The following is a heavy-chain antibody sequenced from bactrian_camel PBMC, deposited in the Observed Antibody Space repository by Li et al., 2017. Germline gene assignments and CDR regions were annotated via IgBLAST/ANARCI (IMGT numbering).Heavy chain of an antibody. D-gene: IGHD5*01. Sequence: HVQLVEPGGGSVQAGGSLTLSCKASSSYYSAVCMAWFRQAPGKEREGVAAVFNGGLSTYYIDSVKGRFTISRDDAKNTLYLQLNSLQTEDTAMYYCLSSLGSDEGYWGQGTQVTVS. CDR3: LSSLGSDEGY. J-gene: IGHJ4*01. CDR2: VFNGGLST. CDR1: SSYYSAVC. V-gene: IGHV3S1*01.